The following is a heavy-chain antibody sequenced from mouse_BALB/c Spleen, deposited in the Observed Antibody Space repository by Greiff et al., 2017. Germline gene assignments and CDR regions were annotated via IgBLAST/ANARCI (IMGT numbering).Heavy chain of an antibody. CDR3: TRGAYYYFYAMDY. CDR1: GYTFTSYW. J-gene: IGHJ4*01. D-gene: IGHD1-1*01. CDR2: IYPGNSDT. V-gene: IGHV1-5*01. Sequence: EVHLVESGTVLARPGASVKMSCKASGYTFTSYWMHWVKQRPGQGLEWIGAIYPGNSDTSYNQKFKGKAKLTAVTSTSTAYMELSSLTNEDSAVYYCTRGAYYYFYAMDYWGQGTSVTVSS.